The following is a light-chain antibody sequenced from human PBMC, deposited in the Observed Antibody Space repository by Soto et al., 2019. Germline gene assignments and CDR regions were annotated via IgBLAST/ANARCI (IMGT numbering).Light chain of an antibody. J-gene: IGKJ1*01. V-gene: IGKV1-33*01. Sequence: DIQMTQSPSSLSASVGDRVTITCQASQDISNYLNWCQQKPGKAPKLLIYDASNLQTGVPSRFSGSGSGTDFTLTISSLQPDDFATYYCQHYNSYSEAFGQGTKVELK. CDR2: DAS. CDR3: QHYNSYSEA. CDR1: QDISNY.